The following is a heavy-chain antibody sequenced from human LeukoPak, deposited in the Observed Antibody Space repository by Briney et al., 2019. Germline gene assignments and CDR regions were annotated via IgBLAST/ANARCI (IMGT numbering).Heavy chain of an antibody. V-gene: IGHV4-34*01. CDR1: GGSFSGYY. D-gene: IGHD6-19*01. Sequence: PSETLSLTCAVYGGSFSGYYWSWIRQPPGKGLEWIGEINHSGSTNYNPSLKSRVTISVDTSKNQFSLKLSSVTAADTAVYYCARRKQWLVGGYYFDYWGQGTLVTVSS. J-gene: IGHJ4*02. CDR2: INHSGST. CDR3: ARRKQWLVGGYYFDY.